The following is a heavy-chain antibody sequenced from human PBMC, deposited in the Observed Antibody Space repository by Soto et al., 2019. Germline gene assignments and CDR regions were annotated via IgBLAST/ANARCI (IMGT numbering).Heavy chain of an antibody. CDR1: GFTFSSYY. D-gene: IGHD6-13*01. Sequence: EVQLVESGGGLVQPGGSLRLSCVASGFTFSSYYMMWARQVPGRVLEWLAKIKQDGREKSYVDSVRGRFTISRDNAKESVYLQMDSLRADDTAVYFCGRLARGAAGGTFWGQGTLVTVSS. V-gene: IGHV3-7*03. J-gene: IGHJ4*02. CDR2: IKQDGREK. CDR3: GRLARGAAGGTF.